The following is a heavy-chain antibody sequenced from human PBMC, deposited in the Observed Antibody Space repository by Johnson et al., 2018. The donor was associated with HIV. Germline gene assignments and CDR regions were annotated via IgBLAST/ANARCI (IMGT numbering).Heavy chain of an antibody. CDR1: GFTFSSYA. V-gene: IGHV3-30-3*01. CDR2: ISYDGSNK. Sequence: QVQLVESGGGVVQPGRSLILSCAASGFTFSSYAMHWVRQAPGKGLEWVAVISYDGSNKYYADSVKGRFTISRDNSTNTLSLQMNSPRVEDTALYYCARVRGGRENAFDIWGQGTMVTVSS. D-gene: IGHD1-26*01. CDR3: ARVRGGRENAFDI. J-gene: IGHJ3*02.